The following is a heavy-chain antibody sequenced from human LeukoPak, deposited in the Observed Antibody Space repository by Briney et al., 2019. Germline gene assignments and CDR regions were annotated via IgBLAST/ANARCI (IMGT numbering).Heavy chain of an antibody. J-gene: IGHJ4*02. CDR1: GFTFSSHA. V-gene: IGHV3-30-3*01. CDR2: ISNDGINK. Sequence: GGSLRLSCAASGFTFSSHAIHWVRQAPGKGLEWVAVISNDGINKKKADSVKGRFTISRDNSKNTVYLQMDNLQAEDTAVYHCTRLTWLEGGLQQWYFDFWGQGTLVTVSS. CDR3: TRLTWLEGGLQQWYFDF. D-gene: IGHD6-19*01.